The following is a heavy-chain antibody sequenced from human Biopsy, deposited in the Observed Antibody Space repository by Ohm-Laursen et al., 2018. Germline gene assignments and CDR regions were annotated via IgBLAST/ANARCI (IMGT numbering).Heavy chain of an antibody. Sequence: ASVKVSCKASGYTFTSYGIDWVRQAPGQGLEWMGWISTYNGDTNYAQRFQGRVTMTTDTSTSTAYMELRGLTSDDTAVYYCAREAAIIDPRTRAFDYWGQGTLVTVSS. CDR3: AREAAIIDPRTRAFDY. CDR2: ISTYNGDT. J-gene: IGHJ4*02. CDR1: GYTFTSYG. V-gene: IGHV1-18*01. D-gene: IGHD6-25*01.